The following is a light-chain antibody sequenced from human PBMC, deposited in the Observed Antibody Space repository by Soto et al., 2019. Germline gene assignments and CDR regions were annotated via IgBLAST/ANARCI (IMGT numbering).Light chain of an antibody. CDR1: RSVSTN. J-gene: IGKJ1*01. Sequence: ILMTQSPATLSVSPGERATLSCWASRSVSTNLAWYQHKPGQAPRLLIYAAYIRATGVSARFSGGGSGTEFTLTINSLQSEDFAVYFCQQYNHWPRTFGQGTKVEIK. CDR2: AAY. V-gene: IGKV3-15*01. CDR3: QQYNHWPRT.